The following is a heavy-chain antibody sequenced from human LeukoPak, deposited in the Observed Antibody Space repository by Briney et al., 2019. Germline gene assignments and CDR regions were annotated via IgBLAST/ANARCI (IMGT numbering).Heavy chain of an antibody. CDR2: IYTSGST. D-gene: IGHD3-10*01. CDR1: GGSISSYY. CDR3: ARHREGFFDY. Sequence: SETLSLTCTVSGGSISSYYWSWIRQPPGKGLEWIGYIYTSGSTNYNPSLKSRVTISVDTSKNQFSLKLSSVTAADTAVYYCARHREGFFDYWGQGTLVTVSS. V-gene: IGHV4-4*09. J-gene: IGHJ4*02.